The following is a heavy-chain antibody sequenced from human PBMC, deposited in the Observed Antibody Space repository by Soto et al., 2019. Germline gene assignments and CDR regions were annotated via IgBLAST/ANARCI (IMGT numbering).Heavy chain of an antibody. CDR2: INPKTGGT. V-gene: IGHV1-2*06. CDR1: GYTFTDYY. Sequence: SVKVACKAPGYTFTDYYMHLARQAPGQGLEWMGRINPKTGGTNHAQKFQGRVTMTRDTSINTAYMELSRLRSDHTAVYYSASGLLITFGGVLVAFDIWGQGTIVADS. CDR3: ASGLLITFGGVLVAFDI. J-gene: IGHJ3*02. D-gene: IGHD3-16*01.